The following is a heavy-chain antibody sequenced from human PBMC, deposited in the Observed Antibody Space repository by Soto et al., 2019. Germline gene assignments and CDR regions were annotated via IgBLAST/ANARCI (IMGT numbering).Heavy chain of an antibody. CDR1: GFTFSNNA. D-gene: IGHD3-22*01. V-gene: IGHV3-30*07. Sequence: GGSLRLSCVGSGFTFSNNAMHWVRQAPGKGLEWVAFISYDSSEIFYADSVKGRFTISRDNANNSLYLQMNSLRAEDTATYYCVRDGLDYYDTERLYFDNWGQGTLVTAPQ. CDR2: ISYDSSEI. CDR3: VRDGLDYYDTERLYFDN. J-gene: IGHJ4*02.